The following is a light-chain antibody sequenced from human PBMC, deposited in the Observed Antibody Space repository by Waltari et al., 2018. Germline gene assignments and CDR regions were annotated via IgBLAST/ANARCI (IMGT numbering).Light chain of an antibody. CDR3: MQSLQTPRT. Sequence: DIVMTQSPLSLPVTPVEPASFSCRSSQSLLHSNGYTYVEWYLQKPGQSPQLLIYVGSIRASDVPDRFSGSGSGTDFTLKISRVEAEDVGVYYCMQSLQTPRTFGQGTKVEIK. CDR1: QSLLHSNGYTY. V-gene: IGKV2-28*01. CDR2: VGS. J-gene: IGKJ1*01.